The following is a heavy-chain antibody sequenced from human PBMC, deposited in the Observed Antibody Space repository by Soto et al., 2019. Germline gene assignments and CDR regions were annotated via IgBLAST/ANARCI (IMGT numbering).Heavy chain of an antibody. J-gene: IGHJ3*02. CDR2: ISWNSGSI. CDR1: GFTFDDYA. V-gene: IGHV3-9*01. Sequence: EVQLVESGGGLVQPGRSLRLSCAASGFTFDDYAMHWVRQAPGKGLEWVSGISWNSGSIGYADSVKGRFTISRDNAKNYLYLQMNSLRAEDTALYYCAKASPSGGGNAFDIWGQGTMVTVSS. D-gene: IGHD6-19*01. CDR3: AKASPSGGGNAFDI.